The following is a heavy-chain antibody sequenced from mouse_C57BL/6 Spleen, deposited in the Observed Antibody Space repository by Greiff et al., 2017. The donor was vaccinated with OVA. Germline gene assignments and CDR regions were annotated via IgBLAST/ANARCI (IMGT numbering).Heavy chain of an antibody. CDR3: ARHSNYGVWFAY. J-gene: IGHJ3*01. CDR1: GFTFTDYY. CDR2: IRNKANGYTT. Sequence: EVHLVESGGGLVQPGGSLSLSCAASGFTFTDYYMSWVRQPPGKALEWLGFIRNKANGYTTEYSASVKGRFTISRDNSQSILYLQMNALGAEDSATYCCARHSNYGVWFAYWGQGTLVTVSA. D-gene: IGHD2-1*01. V-gene: IGHV7-3*01.